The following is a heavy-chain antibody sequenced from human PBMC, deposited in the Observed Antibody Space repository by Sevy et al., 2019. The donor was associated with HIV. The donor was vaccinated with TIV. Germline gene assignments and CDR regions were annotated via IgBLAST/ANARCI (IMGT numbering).Heavy chain of an antibody. CDR2: ISGSGGST. CDR1: GFTFSSYA. V-gene: IGHV3-23*01. J-gene: IGHJ4*02. Sequence: GESLKISCAASGFTFSSYAMSWVRQAPGKGLEWVSAISGSGGSTYYADSVKGRFTISRDNSKYTLYLQMNSLRAEDTAVYYCAKDPTQAAGIPWGQGTLVTVSS. D-gene: IGHD6-13*01. CDR3: AKDPTQAAGIP.